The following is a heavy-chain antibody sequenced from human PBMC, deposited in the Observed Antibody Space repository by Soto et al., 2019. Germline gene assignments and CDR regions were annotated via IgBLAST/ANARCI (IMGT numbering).Heavy chain of an antibody. CDR3: ARWGEQTTGFDY. D-gene: IGHD1-1*01. Sequence: GGSLRLSCAASGFTFSSYGMHWVRQAPGKGLEWVAVISYDGSNKYYADSVKGRFTISRDNAENSLYLQMNSLRVEDTAVYYCARWGEQTTGFDYWGQGILVTVSS. V-gene: IGHV3-30*03. CDR2: ISYDGSNK. J-gene: IGHJ4*02. CDR1: GFTFSSYG.